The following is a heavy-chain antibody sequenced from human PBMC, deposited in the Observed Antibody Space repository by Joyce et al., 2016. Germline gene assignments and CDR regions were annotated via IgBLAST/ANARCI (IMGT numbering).Heavy chain of an antibody. CDR2: ITHSGST. CDR1: GGSFSGYY. Sequence: QVQLQQWGAGLLKTSETLSLTCAVDGGSFSGYYWRWIRQPPGKGLEWIGEITHSGSTNYNPALKSRVTISVDTSKNQFAQRLSSVTAGGTTVYYCARGPRSNWGLVWFDPWGEGTLVTVAS. J-gene: IGHJ5*02. D-gene: IGHD7-27*01. CDR3: ARGPRSNWGLVWFDP. V-gene: IGHV4-34*01.